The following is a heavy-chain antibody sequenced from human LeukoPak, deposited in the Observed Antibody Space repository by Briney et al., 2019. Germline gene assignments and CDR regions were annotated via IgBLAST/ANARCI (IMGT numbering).Heavy chain of an antibody. D-gene: IGHD3-9*01. V-gene: IGHV3-23*01. CDR2: ISGSGERT. J-gene: IGHJ6*03. CDR1: GFTFSSYS. CDR3: ARTLKRSILTGYHYYYYYYYMDV. Sequence: GGSLRLSCAASGFTFSSYSMNWVRQAPGKGLEWVSAISGSGERTYYADSVKGRFTISRDNSKNTLYLQMNSLRAEDTAVYYCARTLKRSILTGYHYYYYYYYMDVWGKGTTVTISS.